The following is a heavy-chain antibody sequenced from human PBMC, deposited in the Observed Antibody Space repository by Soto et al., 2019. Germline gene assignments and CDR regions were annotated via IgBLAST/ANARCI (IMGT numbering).Heavy chain of an antibody. Sequence: EVQLVESGGGLVEPGGSHRLSCEASGFTFSNAWMSWVRQAPGQGLEWVGRIKSKIDGGTTDYAAPAKGRFTISREDSKNMLYLQMNSLKTEDTAVYYCTTAYCSIGTCYAWGQGTLVTVSS. CDR1: GFTFSNAW. J-gene: IGHJ1*01. CDR2: IKSKIDGGTT. CDR3: TTAYCSIGTCYA. D-gene: IGHD2-8*01. V-gene: IGHV3-15*01.